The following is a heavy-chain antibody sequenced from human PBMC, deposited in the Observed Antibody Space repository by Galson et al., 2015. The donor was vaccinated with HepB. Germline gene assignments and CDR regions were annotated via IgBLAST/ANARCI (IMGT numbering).Heavy chain of an antibody. D-gene: IGHD6-19*01. J-gene: IGHJ4*02. CDR2: INHSGSA. V-gene: IGHV4-34*01. CDR3: ARDGSGWYIPHFDY. CDR1: DGSFIGYY. Sequence: LSLTCSVYDGSFIGYYWSWIRQPPGKGLEWIGEINHSGSANYSPSLKSRVTISIDTSKNQFSLKLKSVTAADTAVYYCARDGSGWYIPHFDYWGQGSLVTVSS.